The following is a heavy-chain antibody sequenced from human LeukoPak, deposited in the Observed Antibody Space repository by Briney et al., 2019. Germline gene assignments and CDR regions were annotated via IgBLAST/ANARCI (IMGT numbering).Heavy chain of an antibody. CDR3: ATYDVVAAIFDY. CDR2: IHNSGST. Sequence: PSETLSLTCTVSGGSVSSYYWSWIRQPRGKGLEWIGYIHNSGSTNYNASLKSRVTISVDKSKNQFSLKLSSVTAADTAVYFCATYDVVAAIFDYWGQGTLVTVSS. J-gene: IGHJ4*02. D-gene: IGHD2-15*01. CDR1: GGSVSSYY. V-gene: IGHV4-59*02.